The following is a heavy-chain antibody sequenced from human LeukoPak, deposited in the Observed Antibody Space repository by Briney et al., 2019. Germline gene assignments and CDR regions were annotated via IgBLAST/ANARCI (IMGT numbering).Heavy chain of an antibody. CDR2: ISSSSSSYI. CDR3: AMYYGDYVPYAFDI. D-gene: IGHD4-17*01. CDR1: GFTFSSYS. J-gene: IGHJ3*02. Sequence: GGSLRLSCAASGFTFSSYSMNWVRQAPGKGLEWVSSISSSSSSYIYYADSVKGRFTISRDNAKNSLYLQMNSLRAEDTALYYCAMYYGDYVPYAFDIWGQGTMVTVSS. V-gene: IGHV3-21*04.